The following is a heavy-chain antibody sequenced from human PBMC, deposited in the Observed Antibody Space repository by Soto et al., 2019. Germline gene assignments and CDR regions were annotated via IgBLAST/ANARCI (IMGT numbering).Heavy chain of an antibody. Sequence: EVQVLESGGGLVQPGGSLRLSCAASGFTFSNSAMNWVRQVPGKGLEWVSIISGGGDSIYYADSVKGRFSISRDNSRNTVYLQMSSLRADDTAVYFCAKAVGPLAPSSRVFDCWGQGILVTVSS. CDR1: GFTFSNSA. CDR2: ISGGGDSI. J-gene: IGHJ4*02. V-gene: IGHV3-23*01. CDR3: AKAVGPLAPSSRVFDC. D-gene: IGHD1-26*01.